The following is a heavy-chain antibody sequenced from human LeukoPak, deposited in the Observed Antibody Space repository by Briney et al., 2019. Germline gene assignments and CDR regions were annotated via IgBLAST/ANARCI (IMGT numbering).Heavy chain of an antibody. J-gene: IGHJ6*02. CDR2: IYSGGTT. CDR3: ARDLYVDIVAPSGMDV. V-gene: IGHV3-66*01. D-gene: IGHD5-12*01. CDR1: GFTVSSNS. Sequence: GGSLRLSCAASGFTVSSNSMSWVRQAPGKGLEWVSVIYSGGTTYYADSVKGRFTISKDNSKNTLYLQMNSLRAEDTAVYYCARDLYVDIVAPSGMDVWGQGTTVTVSS.